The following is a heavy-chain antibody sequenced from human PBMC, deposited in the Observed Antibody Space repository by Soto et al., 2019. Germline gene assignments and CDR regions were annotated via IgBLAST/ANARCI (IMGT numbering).Heavy chain of an antibody. Sequence: GGSLRLSCAASGFGFNNAWMSWVRQAPGKGLEWVGRIISKTYGGATDYIAPVKDRFIVSRDDSKNTLYLQMDSLKTEDTAVYYCAAGTGRTDFDYWGQGTLVTVSS. CDR1: GFGFNNAW. CDR3: AAGTGRTDFDY. J-gene: IGHJ4*02. V-gene: IGHV3-15*01. CDR2: IISKTYGGAT.